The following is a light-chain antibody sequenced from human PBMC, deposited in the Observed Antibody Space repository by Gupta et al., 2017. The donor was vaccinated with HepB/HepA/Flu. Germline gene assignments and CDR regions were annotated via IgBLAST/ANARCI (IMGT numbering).Light chain of an antibody. CDR2: KAS. V-gene: IGKV1-5*03. J-gene: IGKJ1*01. Sequence: DIQMTQSPSTLSAFIGDRDTITCRASQNINNWLAWYQQKPGKAPTLLIYKASSLESGVPSRFSGSGSGTEFTLTISSLQTDDFAIYYCQQYNNYWTFGQGTKVEIK. CDR1: QNINNW. CDR3: QQYNNYWT.